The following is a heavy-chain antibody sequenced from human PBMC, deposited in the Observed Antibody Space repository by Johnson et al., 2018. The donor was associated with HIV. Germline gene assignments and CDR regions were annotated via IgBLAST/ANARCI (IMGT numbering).Heavy chain of an antibody. CDR3: AKCIWGSSLIDAFDI. J-gene: IGHJ3*02. CDR1: GFTFNDYY. Sequence: QVQLVESGGGVVQPGRSLRLSCAASGFTFNDYYMSWIRQAPGKGLEWVAVISYDGSNKYYADSVKGRFTISRDNSKNTLYLQMNSLRAEDTAIYYCAKCIWGSSLIDAFDIWGQGTMVTVSS. D-gene: IGHD6-13*01. CDR2: ISYDGSNK. V-gene: IGHV3-30*18.